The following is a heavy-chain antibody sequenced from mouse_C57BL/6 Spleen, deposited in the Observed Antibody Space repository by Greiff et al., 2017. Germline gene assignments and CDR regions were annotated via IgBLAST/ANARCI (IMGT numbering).Heavy chain of an antibody. D-gene: IGHD4-1*01. CDR1: GFTFSSYA. Sequence: VQRVESGGGLVKPGGSLKLSCAASGFTFSSYAMSWVRQTPEKRLEWVATISDGGSYTYYPDNVKGRFTISRDNAKNNLYLQMSHLKSEDTAMYYCARDFRANWSWFAYWGQGTLVTVSA. V-gene: IGHV5-4*01. CDR2: ISDGGSYT. CDR3: ARDFRANWSWFAY. J-gene: IGHJ3*01.